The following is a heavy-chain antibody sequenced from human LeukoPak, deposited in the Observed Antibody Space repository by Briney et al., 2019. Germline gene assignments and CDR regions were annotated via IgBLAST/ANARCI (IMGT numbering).Heavy chain of an antibody. Sequence: ASVKVSFKASGFTFTSSAMQWVRQARGQRLEWIGWIVVGSGNTNYAQKFQERVTITRDMSTSTAYMELSSLRSEDTAVYYCAAGSGYSYGYYGDYWGQGTLVTVSS. CDR2: IVVGSGNT. D-gene: IGHD5-18*01. CDR3: AAGSGYSYGYYGDY. J-gene: IGHJ4*02. V-gene: IGHV1-58*02. CDR1: GFTFTSSA.